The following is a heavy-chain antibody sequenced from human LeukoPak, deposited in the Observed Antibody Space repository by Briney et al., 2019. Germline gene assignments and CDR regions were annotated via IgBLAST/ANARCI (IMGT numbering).Heavy chain of an antibody. Sequence: GGSLRLSCAATGFTFSSYWMSWVRQAPGKGLEWVANIKQDGSEKYYVDSVKGRFTISRDNAKNSLYLQMNSLRAEDTAVYYCARGLHYLILVATMGAEYFQHWGQGTLVTVSS. CDR3: ARGLHYLILVATMGAEYFQH. CDR1: GFTFSSYW. CDR2: IKQDGSEK. J-gene: IGHJ1*01. D-gene: IGHD5-12*01. V-gene: IGHV3-7*01.